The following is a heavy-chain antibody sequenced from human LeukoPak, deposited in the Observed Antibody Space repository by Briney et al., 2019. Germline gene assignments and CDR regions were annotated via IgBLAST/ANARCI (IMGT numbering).Heavy chain of an antibody. CDR2: ISGSDGGT. V-gene: IGHV3-23*01. D-gene: IGHD5-18*01. CDR3: ARSTPVDTARGYYGMDV. J-gene: IGHJ6*02. CDR1: GFPFTTYA. Sequence: PGGSLRLSCAASGFPFTTYAMSWVRQAPGKGLEWVSAISGSDGGTHYADSVKGRFTTSRDNSKNTLYLQMSSLRADDTAVYYCARSTPVDTARGYYGMDVWGQGTTVTVSS.